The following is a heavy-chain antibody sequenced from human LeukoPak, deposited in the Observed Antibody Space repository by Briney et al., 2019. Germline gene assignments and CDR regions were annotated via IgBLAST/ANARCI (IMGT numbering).Heavy chain of an antibody. J-gene: IGHJ6*03. CDR3: ARSLFRFLEWSYRSYYYYYMDV. CDR2: IIPIFGTV. D-gene: IGHD3-3*01. V-gene: IGHV1-69*06. Sequence: SVKVSCKASGGTFSSYAISWVRQAPGQGLEWMGGIIPIFGTVNYAQKFQGRVTITADRSTSTAYMELSSLRSEDTAVYYCARSLFRFLEWSYRSYYYYYMDVWGKGTTVTVSS. CDR1: GGTFSSYA.